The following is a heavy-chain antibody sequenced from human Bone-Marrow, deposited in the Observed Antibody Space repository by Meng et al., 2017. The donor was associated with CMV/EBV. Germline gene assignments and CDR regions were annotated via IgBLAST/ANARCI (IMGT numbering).Heavy chain of an antibody. J-gene: IGHJ5*02. CDR2: INHSGNT. V-gene: IGHV4-34*01. CDR3: ARSRGLYYYGSGSYPTTKYNWFDP. D-gene: IGHD3-10*01. Sequence: GSLRLSCAVYGGSFSGYYYWSWIRQPPGKGLEWIGEINHSGNTNYNPSLKSRVTISVDTSKNQFSLKLSAVTAADTAVYYCARSRGLYYYGSGSYPTTKYNWFDPWGQGTLVTVSS. CDR1: GGSFSGYYY.